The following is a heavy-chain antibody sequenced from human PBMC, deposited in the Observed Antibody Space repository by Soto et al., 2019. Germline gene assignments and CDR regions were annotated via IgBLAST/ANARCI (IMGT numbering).Heavy chain of an antibody. D-gene: IGHD3-22*01. V-gene: IGHV4-30-4*01. J-gene: IGHJ5*02. CDR3: ARGVDHYYDIAGWFDP. Sequence: SETLSLTCTVSGGSISSGDYYWSWIRQPPGKGLEWIGYIYYSGSTYYNPSLKSRVTISVDTSKNQFSLKLSSLTAADTAVYYCARGVDHYYDIAGWFDPWGQGTLVTVSS. CDR1: GGSISSGDYY. CDR2: IYYSGST.